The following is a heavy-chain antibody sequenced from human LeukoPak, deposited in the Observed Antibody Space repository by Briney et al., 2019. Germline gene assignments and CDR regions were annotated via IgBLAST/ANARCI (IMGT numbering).Heavy chain of an antibody. J-gene: IGHJ5*02. V-gene: IGHV3-53*01. D-gene: IGHD6-13*01. CDR1: GFTVSDNY. CDR3: ARDAPQVPAAGVLAS. CDR2: MYSRGDT. Sequence: GGSLRLSCAAPGFTVSDNYMSWVRQAPGKGLEWVSVMYSRGDTYYANSVKGRFTFSRDLSKNTLYLQMNGLRVEDTAMYYCARDAPQVPAAGVLASWGQGTLVIVSS.